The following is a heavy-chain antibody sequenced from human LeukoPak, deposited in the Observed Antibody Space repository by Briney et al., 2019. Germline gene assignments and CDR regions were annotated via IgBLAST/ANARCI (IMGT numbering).Heavy chain of an antibody. CDR3: TRDRGAYNLYDY. V-gene: IGHV3-49*03. D-gene: IGHD1-1*01. CDR2: IRSKAYGETA. Sequence: GGSLRLSCTASGFTFGDYAMSWIRQAPGKGLEWVGFIRSKAYGETADYAASVKGRFTISRDDSKAIAYLQMNSLKTEGTAVYHCTRDRGAYNLYDYWGQGTRSPSPQ. CDR1: GFTFGDYA. J-gene: IGHJ4*02.